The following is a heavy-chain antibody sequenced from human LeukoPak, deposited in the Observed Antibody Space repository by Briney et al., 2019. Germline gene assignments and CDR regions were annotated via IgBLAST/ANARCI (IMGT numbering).Heavy chain of an antibody. D-gene: IGHD5-18*01. Sequence: GGSLRLSCAASGFTFSSYSMNWVRQAPGKGLEWVSSISSSSSYIYYADSVKGRFTISRDNAKNSLYLQMNSLRAEDTAVYYCARAGGYGYGFSELDYWGQGTLVTVSS. CDR2: ISSSSSYI. CDR1: GFTFSSYS. J-gene: IGHJ4*02. V-gene: IGHV3-21*01. CDR3: ARAGGYGYGFSELDY.